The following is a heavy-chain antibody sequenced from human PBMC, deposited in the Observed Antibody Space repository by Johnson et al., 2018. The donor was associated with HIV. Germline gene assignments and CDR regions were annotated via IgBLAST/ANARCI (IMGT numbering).Heavy chain of an antibody. J-gene: IGHJ3*02. Sequence: VQLLESGGGVVQPGRSLRLSCAASGFTFSTYAMHWVRQAPGKGLEWLALISYDGSNKYYADSVKGRFTISRDNSKNTLYLQMKSLRAEDTAVYYCARAEIYEGRVGDFAFDIWGRGTMVTVSS. CDR3: ARAEIYEGRVGDFAFDI. D-gene: IGHD3-10*01. V-gene: IGHV3-30-3*01. CDR1: GFTFSTYA. CDR2: ISYDGSNK.